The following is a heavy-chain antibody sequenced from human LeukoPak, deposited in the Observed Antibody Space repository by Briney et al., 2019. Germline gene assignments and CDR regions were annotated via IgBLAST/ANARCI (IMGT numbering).Heavy chain of an antibody. J-gene: IGHJ4*02. CDR1: GFTFSRYW. D-gene: IGHD3-22*01. CDR2: IKQDGSEK. V-gene: IGHV3-7*03. Sequence: GGSLRLSCAASGFTFSRYWMSWVRQDPRKGLEWVANIKQDGSEKYYVDSVKGRFTISRDNAKNSLYLQMNSLRAEDTAVYYCARDKGDYDTSGSLFVFGGQGTLVTVSS. CDR3: ARDKGDYDTSGSLFVF.